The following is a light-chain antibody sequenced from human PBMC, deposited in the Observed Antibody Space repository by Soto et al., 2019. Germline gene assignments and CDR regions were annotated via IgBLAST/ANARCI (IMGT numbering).Light chain of an antibody. CDR1: EIINTNY. V-gene: IGKV3-20*01. Sequence: EIVLTQSPGTLSLSPGARAALSCRANEIINTNYLAGYQQIPGKAPRLLMYGASSRATGIPDRFSGSGSGTDSTPTNSRLEPEDFAVYYCQQYGSSTLTFGGGTKVEIK. J-gene: IGKJ4*01. CDR3: QQYGSSTLT. CDR2: GAS.